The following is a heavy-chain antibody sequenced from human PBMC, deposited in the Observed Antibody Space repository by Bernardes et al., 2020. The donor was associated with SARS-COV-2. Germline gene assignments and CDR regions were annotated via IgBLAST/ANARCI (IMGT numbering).Heavy chain of an antibody. V-gene: IGHV1-24*01. CDR1: GYTLSELS. CDR2: FDPEDGET. CDR3: ATGSQVGHNNWFDP. J-gene: IGHJ5*02. D-gene: IGHD3-16*01. Sequence: ASVKVSCKVSGYTLSELSMHWVRQAPGKGLEWMGGFDPEDGETIHAQKFQGRVTITEDTSTDTAYMELSSLRSEDTAVYYCATGSQVGHNNWFDPWGQGTLVTVSS.